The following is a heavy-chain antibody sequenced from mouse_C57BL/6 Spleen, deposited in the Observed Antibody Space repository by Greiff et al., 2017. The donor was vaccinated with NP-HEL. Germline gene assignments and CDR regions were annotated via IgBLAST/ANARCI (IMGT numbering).Heavy chain of an antibody. Sequence: EVQLQESGGDLVKPGGSLKLSCAASGFTFSSYGMSWVRQTPDKRLEWVATISSGGSYTYYPDSVKGRFTISRDNAKNTLYLQMSSLKSEDTAMYYCARQPVTHYFDYWGQGTTLTVSS. CDR1: GFTFSSYG. D-gene: IGHD2-3*01. CDR2: ISSGGSYT. J-gene: IGHJ2*01. CDR3: ARQPVTHYFDY. V-gene: IGHV5-6*01.